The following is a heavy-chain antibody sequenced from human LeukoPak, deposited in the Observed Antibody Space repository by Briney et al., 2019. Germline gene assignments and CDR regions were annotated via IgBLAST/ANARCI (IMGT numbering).Heavy chain of an antibody. CDR1: GGSFSGYY. CDR3: ARDYGDY. Sequence: PSETLSLTCAVYGGSFSGYYWSWIRQPPGKGLEWIGEINHSGSTNYNPSLKSRVTISVDTSKNQFSLKLSSVTAADTAVYYCARDYGDYWGQGTLATVSS. V-gene: IGHV4-34*01. D-gene: IGHD3-10*01. CDR2: INHSGST. J-gene: IGHJ4*02.